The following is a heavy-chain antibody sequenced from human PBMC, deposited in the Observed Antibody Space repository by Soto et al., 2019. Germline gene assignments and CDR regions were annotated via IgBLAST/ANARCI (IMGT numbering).Heavy chain of an antibody. D-gene: IGHD6-13*01. J-gene: IGHJ6*02. CDR1: GFTFSSYA. CDR2: ISYDGSNK. Sequence: HPGGSLRLSCAASGFTFSSYAMHWVRQAPGKGLEWVAVISYDGSNKYYADSVKGRFTISRDNSKNTLYLQMNSLRAEDTAVYYCARDRLQLVPYYYYGMDVWGQGTTVTVSS. CDR3: ARDRLQLVPYYYYGMDV. V-gene: IGHV3-30-3*01.